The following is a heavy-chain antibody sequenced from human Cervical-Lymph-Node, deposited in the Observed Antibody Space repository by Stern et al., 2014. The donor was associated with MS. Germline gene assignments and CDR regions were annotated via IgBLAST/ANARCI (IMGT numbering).Heavy chain of an antibody. CDR3: ARQRYFDY. J-gene: IGHJ4*02. Sequence: EVQLVESGPEVKRPGESLKISCQASGYTFTSYWIGGVRQMPGKGLEWIAIIFPGGSYIRYSPSFQGQVTISADKSSSTAYLQWNNLKASDTAIYYCARQRYFDYWGQGTLVTVSS. V-gene: IGHV5-51*01. CDR2: IFPGGSYI. CDR1: GYTFTSYW.